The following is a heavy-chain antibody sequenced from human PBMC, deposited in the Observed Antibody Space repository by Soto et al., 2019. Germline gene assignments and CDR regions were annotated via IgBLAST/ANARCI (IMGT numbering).Heavy chain of an antibody. CDR2: IYHSGST. J-gene: IGHJ4*02. CDR1: GGSISSSNW. CDR3: ARLVATEEGYYFDY. V-gene: IGHV4-4*02. Sequence: SETLSLTCAVSGGSISSSNWWSWVRQPPGKGLEWIGEIYHSGSTNSNPSLKSRVTISVDKSKNQFSLKLSSVTAADTAVYYCARLVATEEGYYFDYWGQGTLVTVSS. D-gene: IGHD5-12*01.